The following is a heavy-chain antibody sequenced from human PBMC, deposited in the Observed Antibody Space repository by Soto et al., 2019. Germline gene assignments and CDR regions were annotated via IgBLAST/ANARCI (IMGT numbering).Heavy chain of an antibody. J-gene: IGHJ5*02. V-gene: IGHV4-59*01. CDR2: IYYSGST. Sequence: SETLSLTCTVSGGSISSYYWSWIRQPPGKGLEWIGYIYYSGSTNYNPSLKSRVTISVDTSKNQFSLKLGSVAAADPGGCCCGREFRWYIGGWRNWFDPWGQGTLVTVS. D-gene: IGHD6-19*01. CDR1: GGSISSYY. CDR3: GREFRWYIGGWRNWFDP.